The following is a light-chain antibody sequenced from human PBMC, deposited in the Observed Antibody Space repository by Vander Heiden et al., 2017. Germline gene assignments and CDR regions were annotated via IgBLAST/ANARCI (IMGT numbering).Light chain of an antibody. J-gene: IGKJ2*01. V-gene: IGKV2-28*01. CDR1: QSLLHNNGHKY. CDR3: MQALQTPYT. Sequence: DIVMTQSPLSLPVTTGEPASISCRSSQSLLHNNGHKYLDWYLQKPGQSPQLLIYLGSYRASGVPDRFSGSGSGTDFTLKISRVEAEDVGVYYCMQALQTPYTFGQGTKLEIK. CDR2: LGS.